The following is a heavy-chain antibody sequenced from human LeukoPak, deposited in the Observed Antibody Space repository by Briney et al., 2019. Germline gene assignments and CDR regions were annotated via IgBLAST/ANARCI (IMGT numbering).Heavy chain of an antibody. CDR2: IRSKANSYAT. J-gene: IGHJ5*02. Sequence: GGSLRLSCAASGFTFSGSAMHWVRQASGKGLEWVGRIRSKANSYATAYAASVKGRFTISRDDSKNTAYLQMNSLKTEDTAVYYCTRHVYSLFEPKWFDPWGQGTLVTVSS. D-gene: IGHD5-18*01. CDR3: TRHVYSLFEPKWFDP. CDR1: GFTFSGSA. V-gene: IGHV3-73*01.